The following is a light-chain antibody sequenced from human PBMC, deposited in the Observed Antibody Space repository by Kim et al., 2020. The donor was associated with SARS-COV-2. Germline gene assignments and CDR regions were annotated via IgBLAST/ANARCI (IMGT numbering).Light chain of an antibody. V-gene: IGKV3-15*01. Sequence: VSPGKKATLAGRASQSVSNNLAWYQQKPGQTPMLLIYGASTRATGVPARFSGSGSGTEFTLTISSLQSEDFALYYCQQYNNWPPYTFGQGTKLEI. J-gene: IGKJ2*01. CDR2: GAS. CDR3: QQYNNWPPYT. CDR1: QSVSNN.